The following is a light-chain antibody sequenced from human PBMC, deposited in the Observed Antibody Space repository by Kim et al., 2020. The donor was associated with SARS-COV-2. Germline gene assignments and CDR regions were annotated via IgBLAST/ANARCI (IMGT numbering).Light chain of an antibody. V-gene: IGLV1-44*01. CDR2: TNN. CDR3: AAWDDSLNGVV. CDR1: SSNIGSNP. J-gene: IGLJ2*01. Sequence: QSVLTQPPSASGTPGQRVTISCSGSSSNIGSNPVNWYQQFPGTAPKLLIYTNNQWPSGVPDRFSGSKSGTSASLAISGLQSEDGADYYCAAWDDSLNGVVFGGGTQLTVL.